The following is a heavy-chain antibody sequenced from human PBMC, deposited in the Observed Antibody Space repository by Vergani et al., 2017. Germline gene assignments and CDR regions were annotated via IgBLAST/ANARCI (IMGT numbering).Heavy chain of an antibody. Sequence: QVQLQESGPGLVKPSQTLSLTCTVSGASISSGSKYWSWIRQPAGKGLEWIGRIYASGLTNYNPSLKSRVSISVDTSKNQLSLKLSSLTAADTAVYYCARVGHLVAVTGEGPSLDLWGRGTLVTVSS. CDR2: IYASGLT. J-gene: IGHJ2*01. D-gene: IGHD2-21*02. V-gene: IGHV4-61*02. CDR1: GASISSGSKY. CDR3: ARVGHLVAVTGEGPSLDL.